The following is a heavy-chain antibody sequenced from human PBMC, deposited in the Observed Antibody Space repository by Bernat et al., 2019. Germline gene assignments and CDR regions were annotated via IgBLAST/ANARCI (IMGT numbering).Heavy chain of an antibody. CDR3: ASWGGSPNWFDP. CDR1: GGTFSSYA. D-gene: IGHD2-15*01. CDR2: IIPIFGTA. J-gene: IGHJ5*02. Sequence: QVQLVQSGAEVKKPGSSVKVSCKASGGTFSSYAISWVRQAPGQGLEWMGGIIPIFGTANYAQKFQGRVPITADESTSTGYMELSSLRSEDKAVYYCASWGGSPNWFDPLGQGTLVTVSS. V-gene: IGHV1-69*01.